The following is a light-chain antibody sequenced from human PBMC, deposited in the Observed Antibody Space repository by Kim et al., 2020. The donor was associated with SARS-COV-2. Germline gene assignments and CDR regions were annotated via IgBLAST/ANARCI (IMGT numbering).Light chain of an antibody. Sequence: LGQTVRITCQGHSLRSYYARWYQQKPGQAPVLVFYGKNNRPSGIPDRFSGSYSGNTASLTITAAQAEDEADYYCNSRESSANHWMFGGGTQLTVL. CDR3: NSRESSANHWM. J-gene: IGLJ3*02. V-gene: IGLV3-19*01. CDR1: SLRSYY. CDR2: GKN.